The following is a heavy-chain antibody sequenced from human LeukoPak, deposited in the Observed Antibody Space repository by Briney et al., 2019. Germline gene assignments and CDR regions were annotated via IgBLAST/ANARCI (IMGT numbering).Heavy chain of an antibody. CDR3: ARGNSQRDAFDI. D-gene: IGHD4-11*01. CDR1: RFTFSSYA. Sequence: GGSLRLSCAASRFTFSSYAMHWVRQAPGKGLEWVAVISYDGSNKYYADSVKGRFTISRDNSKNTLYLQMNSLRAEDTAVYYCARGNSQRDAFDIWGQGTMVTVSS. J-gene: IGHJ3*02. CDR2: ISYDGSNK. V-gene: IGHV3-30*04.